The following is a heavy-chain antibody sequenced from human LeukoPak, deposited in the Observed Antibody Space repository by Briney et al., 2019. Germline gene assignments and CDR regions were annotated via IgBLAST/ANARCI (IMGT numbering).Heavy chain of an antibody. V-gene: IGHV3-15*01. CDR1: GFTFDNAW. D-gene: IGHD3-22*01. Sequence: GGSLRLSCAASGFTFDNAWMNWVRQAPGKGLEWVGRIKSKTDGGTIAYAAPVKGRFTISRDNAKNSLYLQMNSLRAEDTAVYYCARASSGYSDYWGQGTLVTVSS. CDR3: ARASSGYSDY. CDR2: IKSKTDGGTI. J-gene: IGHJ4*02.